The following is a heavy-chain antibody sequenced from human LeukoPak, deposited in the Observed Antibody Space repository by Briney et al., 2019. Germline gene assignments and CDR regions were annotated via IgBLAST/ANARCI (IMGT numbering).Heavy chain of an antibody. Sequence: SETLSLTCTVSGGSISTTSYYWGWIRQPPGQGLEWIGSIYYTGITFYNASLKSRVTISVDTSKSQFSLELSSLTAADTALYFCARHSSRDAFDIWGQGTMVTVSS. J-gene: IGHJ3*02. CDR3: ARHSSRDAFDI. CDR2: IYYTGIT. D-gene: IGHD6-13*01. CDR1: GGSISTTSYY. V-gene: IGHV4-39*01.